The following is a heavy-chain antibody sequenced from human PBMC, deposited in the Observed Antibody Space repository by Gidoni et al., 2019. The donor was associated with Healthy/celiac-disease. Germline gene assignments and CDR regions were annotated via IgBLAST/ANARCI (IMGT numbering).Heavy chain of an antibody. J-gene: IGHJ4*02. CDR2: IYYSGST. Sequence: QVQLQESGPGLVKTSATLSRTCTVSGGSISGYYWSWIRPPPGKGLEWIGYIYYSGSTNYNPSLKSRVPISVDTSKNQFSLKLSSVTAADTAVYYCARGLTGTFDYWGQGTLVTVSS. CDR1: GGSISGYY. CDR3: ARGLTGTFDY. V-gene: IGHV4-59*01. D-gene: IGHD1-7*01.